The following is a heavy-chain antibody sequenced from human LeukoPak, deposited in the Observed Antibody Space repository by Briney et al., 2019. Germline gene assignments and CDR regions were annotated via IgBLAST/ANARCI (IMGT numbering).Heavy chain of an antibody. CDR3: ARDAPSNYYDSSGCYGPYYYGMDV. CDR1: GGTFSSYA. D-gene: IGHD3-22*01. Sequence: GASVKVSCKASGGTFSSYAISWVRQAPGQGLEWMGGIIPIFGTANYAQKFQGRVTITADESTSTAYMELSSLRSEDTAVYYCARDAPSNYYDSSGCYGPYYYGMDVWGQGTTVTVSS. CDR2: IIPIFGTA. V-gene: IGHV1-69*13. J-gene: IGHJ6*02.